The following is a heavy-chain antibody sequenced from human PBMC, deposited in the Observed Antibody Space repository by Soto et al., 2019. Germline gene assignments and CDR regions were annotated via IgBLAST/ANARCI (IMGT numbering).Heavy chain of an antibody. CDR3: ARDLGIAVAGRTYYYYGMDV. CDR1: GASVSSNSAA. CDR2: TYYRSKWYN. Sequence: PPKTLPPTWPTPGASVSSNSAAWNWIRQSPSRGLEWLGRTYYRSKWYNDYAVSVKSRITINPDTSKNQSSLQLNSVTPEDTAVYYCARDLGIAVAGRTYYYYGMDVWGQGTTVTVSS. V-gene: IGHV6-1*01. D-gene: IGHD6-19*01. J-gene: IGHJ6*02.